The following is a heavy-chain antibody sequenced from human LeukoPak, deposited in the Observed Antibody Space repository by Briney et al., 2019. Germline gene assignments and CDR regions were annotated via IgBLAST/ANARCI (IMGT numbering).Heavy chain of an antibody. Sequence: PGGSLRLSCAASKFSFSSYWMHWVRQAPGKGLVWVSRINSDGSRTNYADSVKGRFTISRDNSKNTLYLQMNSLRAEDTAVYYCAKGSYSSGWEYYFDYWGQGTLVTVSS. V-gene: IGHV3-74*01. J-gene: IGHJ4*02. D-gene: IGHD6-19*01. CDR3: AKGSYSSGWEYYFDY. CDR1: KFSFSSYW. CDR2: INSDGSRT.